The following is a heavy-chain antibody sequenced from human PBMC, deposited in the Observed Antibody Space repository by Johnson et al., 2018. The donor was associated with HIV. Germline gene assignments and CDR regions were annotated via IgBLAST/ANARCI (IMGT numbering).Heavy chain of an antibody. CDR2: ISYDGSNK. CDR1: GFTFSSYA. V-gene: IGHV3-30*04. D-gene: IGHD3-16*01. Sequence: MQLVESGGGLVQPGGSLRLSCAASGFTFSSYAMHWVRQAPGKGLEWVAVISYDGSNKYYADSVKGRFTISRDNSKNTLYLQMNSLRAEDTAVYYCARRGRRADDAFDIWGQGTMVTVSS. CDR3: ARRGRRADDAFDI. J-gene: IGHJ3*02.